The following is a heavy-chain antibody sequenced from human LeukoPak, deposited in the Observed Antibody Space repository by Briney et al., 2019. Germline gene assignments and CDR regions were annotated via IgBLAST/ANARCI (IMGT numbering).Heavy chain of an antibody. Sequence: GGSLRLSCAASGFTFSNAWMSWVRRAPGKGLEWVGRIKSKTDGGTTDYAAPVKGRFTISRDDSKNTLHLQMNSLKTEDTAVYYCTTSLTYYYDSSGYPFDYWGQGTLVTVSS. V-gene: IGHV3-15*01. D-gene: IGHD3-22*01. CDR2: IKSKTDGGTT. CDR1: GFTFSNAW. CDR3: TTSLTYYYDSSGYPFDY. J-gene: IGHJ4*02.